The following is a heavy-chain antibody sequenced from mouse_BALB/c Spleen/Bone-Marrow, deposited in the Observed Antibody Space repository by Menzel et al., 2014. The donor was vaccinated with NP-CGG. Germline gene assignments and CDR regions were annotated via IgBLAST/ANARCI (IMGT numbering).Heavy chain of an antibody. V-gene: IGHV2-9*02. CDR2: IWAGGST. Sequence: VKLVESGPGLVAPSQSLSITCTVSGFSLTSYALHWVRQPPGKGLEWLGVIWAGGSTNYNSALMSRLNTSKDNSKSQVFLKMNSLQTDDTAVYYCARDYGYYKDVGDYWGQGTTLTVSS. D-gene: IGHD2-12*01. CDR3: ARDYGYYKDVGDY. J-gene: IGHJ2*01. CDR1: GFSLTSYA.